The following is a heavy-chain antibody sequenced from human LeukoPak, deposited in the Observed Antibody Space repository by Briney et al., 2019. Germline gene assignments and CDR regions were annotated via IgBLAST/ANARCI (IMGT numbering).Heavy chain of an antibody. Sequence: GGFLRLSCAASGFTFSTYAMHWVRQAPGKGLEWVAVISYDGSDNEHAESVKGRFTISRDNSKNTLYLQMNSLRPEDTAVYYCARDEDGSGSYSTHYFDYWGQGTLVTVSS. J-gene: IGHJ4*02. D-gene: IGHD3-10*01. CDR2: ISYDGSDN. CDR1: GFTFSTYA. V-gene: IGHV3-30*04. CDR3: ARDEDGSGSYSTHYFDY.